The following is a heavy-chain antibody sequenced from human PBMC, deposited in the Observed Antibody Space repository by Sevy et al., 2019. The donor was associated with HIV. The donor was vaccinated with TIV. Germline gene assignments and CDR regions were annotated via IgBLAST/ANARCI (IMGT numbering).Heavy chain of an antibody. CDR1: GFTFSNYW. CDR3: AREELTWIQLWP. D-gene: IGHD5-18*01. Sequence: GGSLRLSCAVSGFTFSNYWMSWVRQTPEKGLEWVANINQDGSEKYYVDSVKGRFTSSRDNATNSVFLQMNSLRAEDTAMYYCAREELTWIQLWPWGQGTLVTVSS. V-gene: IGHV3-7*01. CDR2: INQDGSEK. J-gene: IGHJ1*01.